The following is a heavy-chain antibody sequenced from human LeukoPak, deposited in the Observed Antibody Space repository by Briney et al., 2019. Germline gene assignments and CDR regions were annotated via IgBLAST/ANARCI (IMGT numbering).Heavy chain of an antibody. CDR1: GFXFRNHD. V-gene: IGHV3-23*01. CDR2: ISATGGHT. D-gene: IGHD2-15*01. J-gene: IGHJ4*02. CDR3: AKADYPTVSCIDD. Sequence: PGGSLRLSCAVSGFXFRNHDITWVRQTPGKGLEWVSSISATGGHTYYADSVQGRFTISRDNSKNTLSLQLNSLRAEDTAVYYCAKADYPTVSCIDDWGQGTLVTVSS.